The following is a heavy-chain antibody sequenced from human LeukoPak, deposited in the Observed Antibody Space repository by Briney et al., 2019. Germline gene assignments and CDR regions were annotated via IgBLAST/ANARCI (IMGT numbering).Heavy chain of an antibody. J-gene: IGHJ4*02. CDR1: GFTFGGYG. V-gene: IGHV3-33*01. CDR3: TRYNDDHFDY. D-gene: IGHD3-3*01. CDR2: IAYDGSRA. Sequence: PGRSLRLFCAGSGFTFGGYGMHWFRQTPGKGLEWVAVIAYDGSRAFYADSVKGRFTISSDNSKNTMSVQMDDLRAEDTAVYYCTRYNDDHFDYWGQGTLVTVSS.